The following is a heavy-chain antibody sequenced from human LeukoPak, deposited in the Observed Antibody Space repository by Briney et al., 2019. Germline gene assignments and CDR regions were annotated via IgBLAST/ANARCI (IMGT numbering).Heavy chain of an antibody. CDR1: GGSISSYY. CDR3: ARTTEGYCRGRSCYSYYYYMDV. Sequence: SETLSLTCTVSGGSISSYYWSWIRQPPGKGLEWIGYIYYSGSTNYNPSLKSRGTISVDTSKNQFSLKLSSVTAADTAVYYCARTTEGYCRGRSCYSYYYYMDVWGKGTTVTVSS. CDR2: IYYSGST. V-gene: IGHV4-59*01. D-gene: IGHD2-15*01. J-gene: IGHJ6*03.